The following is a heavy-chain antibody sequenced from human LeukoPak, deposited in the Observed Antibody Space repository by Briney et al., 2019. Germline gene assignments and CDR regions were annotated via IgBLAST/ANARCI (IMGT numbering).Heavy chain of an antibody. Sequence: SETLSLTCTVSGGSISSSSYYWGWIRQPPGKGLEWIGSIYYSGSTYYNPSLESRVTISVDTSKNQFSLKLSSVTAADTAVYYCARQRSYYYDSSGYRPFDYWGQGTLVTVSS. CDR3: ARQRSYYYDSSGYRPFDY. CDR1: GGSISSSSYY. CDR2: IYYSGST. J-gene: IGHJ4*02. V-gene: IGHV4-39*01. D-gene: IGHD3-22*01.